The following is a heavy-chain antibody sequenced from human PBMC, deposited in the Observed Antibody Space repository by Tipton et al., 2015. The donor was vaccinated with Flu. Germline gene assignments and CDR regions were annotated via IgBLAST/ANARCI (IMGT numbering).Heavy chain of an antibody. Sequence: TLSLTCAVFGGSFSGYNWNWIRQAPGKGLEWVGEITHSGDTNYNPSLKSRVIISVDMSKNHFSLKLSSVTAADTAVYYCARAQQYDSNAYYYYYMDVWDKGATVTVSS. D-gene: IGHD3-22*01. CDR1: GGSFSGYN. J-gene: IGHJ6*03. V-gene: IGHV4-34*01. CDR2: ITHSGDT. CDR3: ARAQQYDSNAYYYYYMDV.